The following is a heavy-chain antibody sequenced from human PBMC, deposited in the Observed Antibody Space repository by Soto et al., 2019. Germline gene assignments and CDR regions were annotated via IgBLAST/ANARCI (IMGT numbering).Heavy chain of an antibody. CDR1: GGTFSSYA. CDR3: ARPRVQLEPGFDY. CDR2: IIPIFGTA. D-gene: IGHD1-1*01. J-gene: IGHJ4*02. V-gene: IGHV1-69*12. Sequence: QVQLVQSGAEVKKPGSSVKVSCKASGGTFSSYAISWVRQAPGQGLEWRGGIIPIFGTANYAQKFQGRVTITADESTSTADMDLSSLGAEDTAVYYCARPRVQLEPGFDYWGQGTLVTVSS.